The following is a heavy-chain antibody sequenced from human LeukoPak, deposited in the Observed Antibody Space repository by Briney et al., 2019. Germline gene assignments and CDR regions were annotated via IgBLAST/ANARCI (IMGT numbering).Heavy chain of an antibody. CDR3: ARASGRGAVAGPIDY. J-gene: IGHJ4*02. Sequence: SGTLSFTCAVSGGSISSSNWWSWVRQPPGKGLEWIGEIYHSGSTNYNPSLKSRVTISVDKSKNQFSLKLSSVTAADTAVYYCARASGRGAVAGPIDYWGQGTLVTVSS. D-gene: IGHD6-19*01. V-gene: IGHV4-4*02. CDR1: GGSISSSNW. CDR2: IYHSGST.